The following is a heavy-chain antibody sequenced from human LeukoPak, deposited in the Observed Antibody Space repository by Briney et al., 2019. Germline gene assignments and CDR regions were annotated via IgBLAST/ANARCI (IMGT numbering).Heavy chain of an antibody. CDR1: GFTFSNYG. V-gene: IGHV3-30*02. CDR3: AKALTQPYSHGLTDGLDI. Sequence: GGSLRLSCAASGFTFSNYGMHWVRQAPGKGLEWVAFLLYDGSSKYYADSVKGRFTISRDNSKNTLYLQMNSLRAEDTAVYYCAKALTQPYSHGLTDGLDIWGQGTMVTVSS. D-gene: IGHD5-18*01. CDR2: LLYDGSSK. J-gene: IGHJ3*02.